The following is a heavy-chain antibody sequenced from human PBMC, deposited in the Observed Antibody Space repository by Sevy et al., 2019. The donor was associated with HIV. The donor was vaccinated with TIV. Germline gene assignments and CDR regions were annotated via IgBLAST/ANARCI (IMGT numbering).Heavy chain of an antibody. V-gene: IGHV3-49*04. Sequence: GGSLRLSCTTSGFTFGGFAMSWVRQAPGKGLEWVAFLKNTALGGTLDDAASVKGRFTISRDDYKGIDFLQMNERKSEETVVYYWTRGKGAQSIFDYWGQGALVTVSS. J-gene: IGHJ4*02. CDR3: TRGKGAQSIFDY. CDR2: LKNTALGGTL. CDR1: GFTFGGFA. D-gene: IGHD3-16*01.